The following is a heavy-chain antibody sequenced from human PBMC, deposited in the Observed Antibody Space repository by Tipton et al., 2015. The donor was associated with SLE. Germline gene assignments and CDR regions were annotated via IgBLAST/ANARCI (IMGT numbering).Heavy chain of an antibody. CDR3: ARAPRITIFGVAHDAFDI. D-gene: IGHD3-3*01. V-gene: IGHV4-61*09. J-gene: IGHJ3*02. CDR1: GGSISSGSYY. Sequence: TLSLTCTVSGGSISSGSYYWSWIRQPAGKGLEWIGHIYTSGSTNYNPSLKSRVTISVDTSKNQFSLKLSSVTAADTAVYYCARAPRITIFGVAHDAFDIWGQGTMVTVSS. CDR2: IYTSGST.